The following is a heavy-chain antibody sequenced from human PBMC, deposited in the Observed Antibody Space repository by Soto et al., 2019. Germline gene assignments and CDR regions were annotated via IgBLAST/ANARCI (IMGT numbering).Heavy chain of an antibody. CDR3: AKRYYFTIFGVVGYYMDV. V-gene: IGHV3-23*01. J-gene: IGHJ6*03. CDR1: GFTFSSYA. CDR2: ISGSGGST. Sequence: GGSLRLSCAASGFTFSSYAMSWVRQAPGKGLEWVSAISGSGGSTYYADSVKGRFTISRDNSKNTLYLQMNSLRAEDTAVYYCAKRYYFTIFGVVGYYMDVWGKGTTVTVSS. D-gene: IGHD3-3*01.